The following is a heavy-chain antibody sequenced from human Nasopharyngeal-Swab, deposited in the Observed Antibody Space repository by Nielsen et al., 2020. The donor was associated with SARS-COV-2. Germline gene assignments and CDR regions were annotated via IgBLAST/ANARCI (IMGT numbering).Heavy chain of an antibody. J-gene: IGHJ4*02. V-gene: IGHV1-2*02. Sequence: WVRQAPGQGLEWMGWINPHSRGTKYAQKFQGRVTMTSDTSINTAYMELRRLRSDDTAAYYCARDDYGDYGYFGHWGQGTLVTVSS. D-gene: IGHD4-17*01. CDR2: INPHSRGT. CDR3: ARDDYGDYGYFGH.